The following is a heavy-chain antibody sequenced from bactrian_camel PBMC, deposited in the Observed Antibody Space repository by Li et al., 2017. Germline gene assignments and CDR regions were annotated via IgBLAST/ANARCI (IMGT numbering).Heavy chain of an antibody. J-gene: IGHJ4*01. CDR1: GYTYSSYC. CDR2: IDSGGGST. Sequence: VQLVESGGGSVQAGGSLRLSCAASGYTYSSYCMGWFRQFPGKEREGVAVIDSGGGSTYYADSVRGRFTIAQDNAKTTAYLQLTSLKTEDTAVYYCVSLVGRPLVHQGTQVTVS. D-gene: IGHD2*01. V-gene: IGHV3S40*01.